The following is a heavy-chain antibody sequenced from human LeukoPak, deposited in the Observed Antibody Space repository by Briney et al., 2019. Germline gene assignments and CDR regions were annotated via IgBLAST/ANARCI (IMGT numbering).Heavy chain of an antibody. D-gene: IGHD1-26*01. CDR1: GYTFTSYD. CDR2: INPNSGGT. V-gene: IGHV1-2*06. J-gene: IGHJ4*02. CDR3: ARVVGATHPHFDY. Sequence: ASVKVSCKASGYTFTSYDINWVRQAPGQGLEWMGRINPNSGGTNYAQKFQGRVTMTRDTSISTAYMELSRLRSDDTAVYYCARVVGATHPHFDYWGQGTLVTVSS.